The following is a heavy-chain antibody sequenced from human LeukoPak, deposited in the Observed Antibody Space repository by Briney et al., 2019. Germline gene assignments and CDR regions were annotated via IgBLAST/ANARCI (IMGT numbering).Heavy chain of an antibody. J-gene: IGHJ4*02. V-gene: IGHV1-8*01. CDR3: VRQDCSSTNCYRGLDF. D-gene: IGHD2-2*01. CDR1: GYTFTGHD. CDR2: MNPNCGDA. Sequence: GASVKVSCKASGYTFTGHDINWVRQATRQGLEWMGWMNPNCGDAGYGQKFQGRVTMTSDTSTNTAYMELRSLRSDDTAVYYCVRQDCSSTNCYRGLDFWGQGTLVTVSS.